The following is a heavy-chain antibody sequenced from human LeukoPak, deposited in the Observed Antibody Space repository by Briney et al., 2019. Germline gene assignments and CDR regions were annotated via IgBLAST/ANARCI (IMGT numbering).Heavy chain of an antibody. V-gene: IGHV3-15*01. CDR2: IKSKTDGGTT. CDR3: TTVQGSYLPYFDY. CDR1: GFTFSNAW. J-gene: IGHJ4*02. Sequence: GGSLRLSCAASGFTFSNAWMSWVRQAPGKGLEWVGRIKSKTDGGTTDYAAPVKGRFTISRDDSKTTLYLQMNSLKTEDTAVYYCTTVQGSYLPYFDYWGQGTLVTVSS. D-gene: IGHD3-16*02.